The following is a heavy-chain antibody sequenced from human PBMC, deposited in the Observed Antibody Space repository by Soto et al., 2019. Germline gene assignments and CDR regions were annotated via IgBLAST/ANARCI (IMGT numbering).Heavy chain of an antibody. CDR2: ISAYNGNT. J-gene: IGHJ3*02. CDR1: GYTFTSYG. Sequence: GASVKVSCKASGYTFTSYGISWVRQAPGQGLEWMGWISAYNGNTNYAQKLQGRVTMTTDTSTSTAYMELRSLRSDDTAVYYCARDLDGGAVAGDDVFDIWGKGTMVTVSS. CDR3: ARDLDGGAVAGDDVFDI. D-gene: IGHD6-19*01. V-gene: IGHV1-18*01.